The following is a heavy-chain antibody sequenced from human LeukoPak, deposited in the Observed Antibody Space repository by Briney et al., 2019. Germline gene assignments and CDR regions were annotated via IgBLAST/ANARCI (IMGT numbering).Heavy chain of an antibody. CDR3: ARGGDCSSTSCRGYMDV. Sequence: GGSLRLSCAASGFTFSSYAMSWVRQAPGKGLEWVSAISGSGGSTYYADSVKGRFTISRDNAKNSLYLQMNSLRAEDTAVYYCARGGDCSSTSCRGYMDVWGKGTTVTVSS. V-gene: IGHV3-23*01. D-gene: IGHD2-2*01. J-gene: IGHJ6*03. CDR1: GFTFSSYA. CDR2: ISGSGGST.